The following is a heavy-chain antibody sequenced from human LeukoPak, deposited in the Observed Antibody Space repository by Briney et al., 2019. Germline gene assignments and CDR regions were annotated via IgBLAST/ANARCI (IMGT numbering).Heavy chain of an antibody. V-gene: IGHV4-4*02. CDR1: GDSISNNIW. CDR2: IFHSGST. CDR3: AKNAWYCLDY. J-gene: IGHJ4*02. Sequence: SETLSLTCTVSGDSISNNIWWSWVRQPPGKGLEWIGEIFHSGSTNYNPSLKSRVTISLDKPKNQVALRVDSLTAADTAVYYCAKNAWYCLDYWGQGTLVTVSS. D-gene: IGHD6-13*01.